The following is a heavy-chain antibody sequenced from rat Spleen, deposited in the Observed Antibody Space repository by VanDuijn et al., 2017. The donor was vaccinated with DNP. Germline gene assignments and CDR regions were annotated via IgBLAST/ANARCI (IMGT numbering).Heavy chain of an antibody. CDR3: ARWGGDYFDY. V-gene: IGHV5S10*01. CDR2: IINDGSRT. J-gene: IGHJ2*01. CDR1: GFTFSDYA. D-gene: IGHD1-12*02. Sequence: EVQLVESGGGLVQPGHSLKLSCAASGFTFSDYAMAWVRQSPKKGLEWVATIINDGSRTYYRDSVKGRFTISRDNAKTTLYLQMNSLRSEDMATYYCARWGGDYFDYWGQGVMVTVSS.